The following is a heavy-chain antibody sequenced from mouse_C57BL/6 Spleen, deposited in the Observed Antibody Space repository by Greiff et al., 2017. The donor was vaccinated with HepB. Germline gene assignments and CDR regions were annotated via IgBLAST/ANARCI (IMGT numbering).Heavy chain of an antibody. J-gene: IGHJ2*01. CDR2: IYPGSGST. V-gene: IGHV1-55*01. Sequence: VQLQQPGAELVKPGASVKMSCKASGYTFTSYWITWVKQRPGQGLEWIGDIYPGSGSTNYNEKFKSKATLTVDTSSSTAYMQLSSLTSEDSAVYYCARRSPMVTTYYFDYWGQGTTLTVSS. D-gene: IGHD2-2*01. CDR1: GYTFTSYW. CDR3: ARRSPMVTTYYFDY.